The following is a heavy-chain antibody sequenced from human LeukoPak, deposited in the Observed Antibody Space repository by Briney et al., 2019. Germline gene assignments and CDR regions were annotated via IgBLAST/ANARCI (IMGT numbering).Heavy chain of an antibody. Sequence: GASVKVSCKASGYTFTSYYMHWVRQAPGQGLEWMGIINPSGGSTSYAQKIQGRVTMIRDMSTRTVYMEPSSLRSEDTAVYYCARDPIEYSSSSFDYWGQGTLVTVSS. CDR1: GYTFTSYY. CDR2: INPSGGST. D-gene: IGHD6-6*01. V-gene: IGHV1-46*01. CDR3: ARDPIEYSSSSFDY. J-gene: IGHJ4*02.